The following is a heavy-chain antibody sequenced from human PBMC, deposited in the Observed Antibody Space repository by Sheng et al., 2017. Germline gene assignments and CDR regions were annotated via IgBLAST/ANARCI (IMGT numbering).Heavy chain of an antibody. CDR2: ISSSGTAV. CDR1: GFTFSSFE. J-gene: IGHJ3*02. D-gene: IGHD3-10*01. V-gene: IGHV3-48*03. Sequence: EVQLVESGGGLVQPGGSLRLSCSASGFTFSSFEMNWVRQAPGKGLEWISYISSSGTAVYYADSVKGRFTISRDNAKNSLYLQMDSLRAEDTAVYYCARDSEYYGSGSYSPDAFDIWGQGTTVTVSS. CDR3: ARDSEYYGSGSYSPDAFDI.